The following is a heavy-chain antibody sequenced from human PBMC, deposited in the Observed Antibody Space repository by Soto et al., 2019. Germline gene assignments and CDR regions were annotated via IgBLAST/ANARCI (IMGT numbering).Heavy chain of an antibody. V-gene: IGHV3-23*01. CDR1: GFTFSSYA. CDR3: AKVNRGYSYGETPLDY. Sequence: GGSLRLSCTASGFTFSSYAMSWVRQAPGKGLEWVSAISGSGGSTYYADSVKGRFTVSRDNSKNTLYLQMNSLRAEDTAVYYCAKVNRGYSYGETPLDYWGQGTLVTVSS. J-gene: IGHJ4*02. D-gene: IGHD5-18*01. CDR2: ISGSGGST.